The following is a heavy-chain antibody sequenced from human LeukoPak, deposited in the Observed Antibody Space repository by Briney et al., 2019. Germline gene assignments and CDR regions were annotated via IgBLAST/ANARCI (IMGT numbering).Heavy chain of an antibody. Sequence: PGGSLRLSCAASGVTFSSYSMNWVRQAPGKGLEWVSSITSSSSYKYYADSVKGRFTISRDNAKNSLYLQMNSRRAEDPAVYCCSRDQGYYDSSGYYYWGQGTLVTVSS. J-gene: IGHJ4*02. CDR3: SRDQGYYDSSGYYY. V-gene: IGHV3-21*01. CDR1: GVTFSSYS. CDR2: ITSSSSYK. D-gene: IGHD3-22*01.